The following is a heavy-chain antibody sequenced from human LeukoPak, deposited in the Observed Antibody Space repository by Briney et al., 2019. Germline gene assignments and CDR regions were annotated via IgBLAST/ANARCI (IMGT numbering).Heavy chain of an antibody. J-gene: IGHJ3*02. CDR3: ARVAAAADAFDI. Sequence: GGSLRLSCAASGFTFSDCYMSWIRQAPGKGLEWVSYISSSGSTIYYADPVKGRFTISRDNAKNSLYLQMNSLRAEDTAVYYCARVAAAADAFDIWGQGTMVTVSS. CDR1: GFTFSDCY. V-gene: IGHV3-11*01. CDR2: ISSSGSTI. D-gene: IGHD6-13*01.